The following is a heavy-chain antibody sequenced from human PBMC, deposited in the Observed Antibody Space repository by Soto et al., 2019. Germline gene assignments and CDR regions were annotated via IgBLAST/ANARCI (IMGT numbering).Heavy chain of an antibody. D-gene: IGHD3-3*01. Sequence: SVKVSCKASGGTFSSYAISWVRQAPGQGLEWMGGIIPIFGTANYAQKFQGRVTITADESTSTAYMELSSLRSEDTAVYYCARSLQIRDFWSGYGMDVWGQGTTVTVSS. V-gene: IGHV1-69*13. CDR3: ARSLQIRDFWSGYGMDV. CDR1: GGTFSSYA. J-gene: IGHJ6*02. CDR2: IIPIFGTA.